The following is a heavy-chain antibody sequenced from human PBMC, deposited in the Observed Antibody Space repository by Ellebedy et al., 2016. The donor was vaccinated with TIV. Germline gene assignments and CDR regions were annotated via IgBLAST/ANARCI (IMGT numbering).Heavy chain of an antibody. CDR3: ARGGNWAFDY. D-gene: IGHD3-16*01. Sequence: SETLSLTCTVSGDSISSSYWSWIRQPPGKGLEWIGYIYSSGSTNYNPSLKSRVTISVDKSKNQFSLKLSSVTAADTGVYYCARGGNWAFDYWGQGAMVTVS. J-gene: IGHJ4*02. CDR1: GDSISSSY. CDR2: IYSSGST. V-gene: IGHV4-59*12.